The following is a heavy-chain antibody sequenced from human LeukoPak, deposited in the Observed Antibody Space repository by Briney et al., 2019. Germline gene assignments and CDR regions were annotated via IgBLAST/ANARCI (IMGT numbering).Heavy chain of an antibody. CDR3: ASNSYYDFWSGYYARTRPRWFDP. V-gene: IGHV4-4*02. CDR2: IYHSGST. CDR1: GGSISSSNW. J-gene: IGHJ5*02. D-gene: IGHD3-3*01. Sequence: TSGTLSLTCAVSGGSISSSNWWSWVRQPPGKGLEWIGEIYHSGSTNYNPSLKSRVTISVDKSKNQFSLKLSSVTAADTAVYYCASNSYYDFWSGYYARTRPRWFDPWGQGTLVTVSS.